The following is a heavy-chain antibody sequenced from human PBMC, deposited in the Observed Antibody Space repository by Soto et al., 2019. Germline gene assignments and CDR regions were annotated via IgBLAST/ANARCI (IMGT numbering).Heavy chain of an antibody. CDR1: GVSISSYY. CDR2: IYYTGLS. J-gene: IGHJ4*02. D-gene: IGHD6-13*01. Sequence: SETLSLTCTVSGVSISSYYWIWIRQPPGKGLEWIGYIYYTGLSNSNPSLNSRVTMSVDTSKNQFSLKLSSVTAADTAVYYCASHSSHWPFFDFWGQGTLVTVSS. V-gene: IGHV4-59*01. CDR3: ASHSSHWPFFDF.